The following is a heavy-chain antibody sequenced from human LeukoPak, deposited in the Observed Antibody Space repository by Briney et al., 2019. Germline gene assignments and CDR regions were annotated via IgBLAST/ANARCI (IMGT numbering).Heavy chain of an antibody. CDR3: AKASRLLHGSGSYPGYFDY. V-gene: IGHV3-23*01. J-gene: IGHJ4*02. Sequence: GGSLRLSCAASGFTFSSYAMSWVRQAPGKGLEWVSAISGSGGSTYYADSVKGRFTISRDNSKNTLYLQMNSLRAEDTAVYYCAKASRLLHGSGSYPGYFDYWGQGTLVTVSS. CDR1: GFTFSSYA. D-gene: IGHD3-10*01. CDR2: ISGSGGST.